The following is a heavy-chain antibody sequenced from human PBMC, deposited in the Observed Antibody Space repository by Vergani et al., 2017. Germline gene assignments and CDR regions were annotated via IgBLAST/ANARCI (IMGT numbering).Heavy chain of an antibody. V-gene: IGHV3-30*02. CDR1: GFTINTYG. J-gene: IGHJ6*02. Sequence: VHLVESGGGLVQPGRSLRLSCSGSGFTINTYGIHWVRQAPGKGLEWVSFIRYDGSSEYYGDSVKGRFTISRDKSQNTVNLQMNSLRTEDTAVYFCANSVIAGNVGVAYFGMDVWGRGTTVTVSS. CDR3: ANSVIAGNVGVAYFGMDV. D-gene: IGHD2/OR15-2a*01. CDR2: IRYDGSSE.